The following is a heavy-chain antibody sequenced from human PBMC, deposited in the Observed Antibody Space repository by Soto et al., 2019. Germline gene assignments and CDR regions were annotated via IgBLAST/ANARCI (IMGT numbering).Heavy chain of an antibody. Sequence: QITLKESGPTLVKPTQTLTLTCTFSGFSLSTSGVGVGWIRQPPGKALEWLALIYWNDDKRYSPSLKSRLTITKDTSKNQVVLTMTNMDPVDTATYYCAHRRATYDIFTGYYMGWFDPWGQGTLVTVSS. CDR2: IYWNDDK. D-gene: IGHD3-9*01. CDR1: GFSLSTSGVG. J-gene: IGHJ5*02. CDR3: AHRRATYDIFTGYYMGWFDP. V-gene: IGHV2-5*01.